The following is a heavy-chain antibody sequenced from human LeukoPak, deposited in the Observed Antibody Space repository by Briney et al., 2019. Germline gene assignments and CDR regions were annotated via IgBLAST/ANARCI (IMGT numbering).Heavy chain of an antibody. J-gene: IGHJ4*02. D-gene: IGHD3-10*01. CDR3: ARQQSPRYYYGSGSYYIDF. CDR2: IDPSDSYT. Sequence: GESLKISCKGSGYSFTSYWISWVRQMPGKGLEWRGRIDPSDSYTNYSPSFQGHVTISADKSISTAYLQWSRLKASDTAMYYCARQQSPRYYYGSGSYYIDFWGQGTLVTVSS. CDR1: GYSFTSYW. V-gene: IGHV5-10-1*01.